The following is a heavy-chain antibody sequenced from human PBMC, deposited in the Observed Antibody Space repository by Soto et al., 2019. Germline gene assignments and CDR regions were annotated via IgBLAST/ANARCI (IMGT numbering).Heavy chain of an antibody. CDR2: ITSKPDSYST. CDR3: TRSYENNAYYFGH. CDR1: GFSFSGST. D-gene: IGHD3-16*01. V-gene: IGHV3-73*01. J-gene: IGHJ4*02. Sequence: GESLKISCAASGFSFSGSTLHWVRQASGKGLEWVGHITSKPDSYSTVYAESVKGRFSISRDDLNNMAFLQMNSLKSEDSAVYFCTRSYENNAYYFGHWGQGTLVTVSS.